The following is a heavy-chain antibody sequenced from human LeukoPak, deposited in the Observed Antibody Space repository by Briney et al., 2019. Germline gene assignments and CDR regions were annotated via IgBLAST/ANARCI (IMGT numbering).Heavy chain of an antibody. Sequence: SVKVSCKASGYTFTGYYMHWVRQAPGQGLEWMGGIIPIFGTANYAQKFQGRVTITTDESTSTAYMELSSLRSEDTAVYYCARARSTPAAPIDYWGQGTLVTVSS. CDR3: ARARSTPAAPIDY. V-gene: IGHV1-69*05. CDR1: GYTFTGYY. J-gene: IGHJ4*02. D-gene: IGHD2-2*01. CDR2: IIPIFGTA.